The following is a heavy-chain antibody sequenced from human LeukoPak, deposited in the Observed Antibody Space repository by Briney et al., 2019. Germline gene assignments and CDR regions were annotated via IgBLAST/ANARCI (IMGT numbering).Heavy chain of an antibody. V-gene: IGHV1-24*01. CDR2: FDPEDGGT. J-gene: IGHJ4*02. CDR3: ARDLTTVTTLYFDY. Sequence: ASVKVSCKVSGYTLTELSMHWVRQAPGKGLEWMGGFDPEDGGTIYAQKFQGRVTMTEDTSTDTAYMELSSLRSEDTAVYYCARDLTTVTTLYFDYWGQGTLVTISS. D-gene: IGHD4-17*01. CDR1: GYTLTELS.